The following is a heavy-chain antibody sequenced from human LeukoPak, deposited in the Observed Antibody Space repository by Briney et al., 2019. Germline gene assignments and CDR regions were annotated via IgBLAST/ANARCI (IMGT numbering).Heavy chain of an antibody. V-gene: IGHV3-15*01. CDR3: STEGAVVPAASYYYGMDV. D-gene: IGHD2-2*01. J-gene: IGHJ6*02. CDR2: IKSKTNGGTT. Sequence: GGSLRLSCAASGFTFSNAWMSWARQAPGKGREWVGHIKSKTNGGTTDYAAPVKGRFTISRDDSKNTLYLQMNSLQSEDTAVYYCSTEGAVVPAASYYYGMDVWGQGTTVTVSS. CDR1: GFTFSNAW.